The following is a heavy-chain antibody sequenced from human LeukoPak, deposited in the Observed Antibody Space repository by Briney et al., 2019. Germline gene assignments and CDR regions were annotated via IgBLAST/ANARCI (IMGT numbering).Heavy chain of an antibody. D-gene: IGHD4-23*01. Sequence: GASVKVSCKASGGTFSSYAISWVRLAPGQGLEWMGGIIPIFGTANYAQKFQGRVTITADKSTSTAYMELSSLRSEDTAVYYCTRDPTVVTDGGYYFDYWGQGTLVTVSS. CDR2: IIPIFGTA. V-gene: IGHV1-69*06. CDR3: TRDPTVVTDGGYYFDY. J-gene: IGHJ4*02. CDR1: GGTFSSYA.